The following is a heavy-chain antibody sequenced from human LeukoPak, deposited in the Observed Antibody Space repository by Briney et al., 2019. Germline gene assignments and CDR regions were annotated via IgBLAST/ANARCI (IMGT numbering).Heavy chain of an antibody. CDR2: IRSSSSYI. D-gene: IGHD5-18*01. Sequence: SGGSLRLSCAASGFTSSSYSMNWVRQAPGKGLEWVSSIRSSSSYISYADSVKGRFTISRDNAKNSLYLQMNSLRAEDTAVYYCARDFTAMPLAWGQGTLVTVSS. J-gene: IGHJ5*02. CDR3: ARDFTAMPLA. CDR1: GFTSSSYS. V-gene: IGHV3-21*01.